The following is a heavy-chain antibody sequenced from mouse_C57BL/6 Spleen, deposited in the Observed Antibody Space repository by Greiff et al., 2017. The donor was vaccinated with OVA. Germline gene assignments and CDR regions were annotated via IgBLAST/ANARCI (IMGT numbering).Heavy chain of an antibody. D-gene: IGHD2-1*01. CDR2: INPNNGVT. Sequence: EVQLQQSGPELVKPGASVKIPCKASGYTFTDYNMDWVKQSHGKSLEWIGDINPNNGVTIYNQKFKGKATLTVDKSSSTAYMELRSLTSEDTAVYYCARGGKQFAYWGQGTLVTVSA. CDR1: GYTFTDYN. J-gene: IGHJ3*01. CDR3: ARGGKQFAY. V-gene: IGHV1-18*01.